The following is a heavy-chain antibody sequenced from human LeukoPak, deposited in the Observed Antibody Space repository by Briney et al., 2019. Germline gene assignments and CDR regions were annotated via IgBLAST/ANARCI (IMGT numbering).Heavy chain of an antibody. D-gene: IGHD2/OR15-2a*01. CDR3: AKQAYYFVDY. V-gene: IGHV4-38-2*01. Sequence: SETLCLSCAVSGFSISSGYYWGWIRQPPGKGLEWIGSIYHSGSTYYNPSLKSRVTISLDTSKNQVSLKLNSVTAADTAVYYCAKQAYYFVDYWGQGTLVAISS. J-gene: IGHJ4*02. CDR1: GFSISSGYY. CDR2: IYHSGST.